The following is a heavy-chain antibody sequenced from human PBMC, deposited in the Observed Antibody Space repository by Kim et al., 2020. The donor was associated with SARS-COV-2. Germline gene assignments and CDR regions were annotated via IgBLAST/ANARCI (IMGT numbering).Heavy chain of an antibody. Sequence: SIYYADSVKGRFTISRDNTKNSLYLQMNSLTVEDTAVYYCARDSAYYGDFGGQGTLFTVSS. J-gene: IGHJ4*02. V-gene: IGHV3-11*01. D-gene: IGHD3-3*01. CDR3: ARDSAYYGDF. CDR2: SI.